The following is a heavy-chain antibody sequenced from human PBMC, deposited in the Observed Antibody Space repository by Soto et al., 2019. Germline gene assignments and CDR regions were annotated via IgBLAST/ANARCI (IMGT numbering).Heavy chain of an antibody. CDR3: ARDRGSQRGTDN. J-gene: IGHJ4*02. D-gene: IGHD2-15*01. CDR2: IIPILGVA. Sequence: SVKVSCKASGDTFGSYTVTWVRQAPGQGLEWMGRIIPILGVANYAQKFQGRVTITADKSTSTAYMELSSLRSEDTAVYYCARDRGSQRGTDNWGQGTLVTVSS. V-gene: IGHV1-69*04. CDR1: GDTFGSYT.